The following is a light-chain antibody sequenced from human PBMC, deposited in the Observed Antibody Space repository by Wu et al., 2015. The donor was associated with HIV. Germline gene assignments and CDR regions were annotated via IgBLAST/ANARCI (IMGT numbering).Light chain of an antibody. V-gene: IGKV3-20*01. Sequence: EIVLTQSPGTLSLSPGERATLSCRASQSVSSSYLAWYQQKPGQAPRLLIYGASSRATGIPTRFSGSGSGTDFTLTISRLEPEDFAVYYCQQYGTSPPRLTSGGGTKVEIK. CDR2: GAS. J-gene: IGKJ4*01. CDR1: QSVSSSY. CDR3: QQYGTSPPRLT.